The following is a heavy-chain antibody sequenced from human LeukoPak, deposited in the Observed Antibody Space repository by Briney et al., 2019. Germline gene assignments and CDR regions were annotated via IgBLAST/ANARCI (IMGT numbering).Heavy chain of an antibody. CDR3: TTDYYDNSGFYLRHF. Sequence: GGSLRLSCAASGFPFSNAWMSWVRQAPGKGLEWVGRIKSKPDGGTTDYAAPVKGRFTISRDDSKNTLHLQMNSLKTDDTAVYYCTTDYYDNSGFYLRHFWGQGTLVTVSS. V-gene: IGHV3-15*01. CDR2: IKSKPDGGTT. CDR1: GFPFSNAW. D-gene: IGHD3-22*01. J-gene: IGHJ4*02.